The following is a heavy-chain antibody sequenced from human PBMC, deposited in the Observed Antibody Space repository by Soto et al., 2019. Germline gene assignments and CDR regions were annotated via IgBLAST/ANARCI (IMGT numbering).Heavy chain of an antibody. CDR2: ISYDGSNK. J-gene: IGHJ4*02. Sequence: PGGSLRLSCAASGFTFSSYGMHWVRQAPGKGLEWVAVISYDGSNKYYADSVKGRFTISRDNSKNTLYLQMNSLRAEDTAVYYFASLSVAYYDYIWGSYRLEDFDYWGQGTLVTVSS. V-gene: IGHV3-30*03. CDR1: GFTFSSYG. CDR3: ASLSVAYYDYIWGSYRLEDFDY. D-gene: IGHD3-16*02.